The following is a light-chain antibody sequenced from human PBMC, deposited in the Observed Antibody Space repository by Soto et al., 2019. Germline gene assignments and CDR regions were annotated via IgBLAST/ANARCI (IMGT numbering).Light chain of an antibody. Sequence: DIQLTQSPSTLSAAVGDSVTITCRASQNIRNLLAWYQQKPGKAPKPLIFDASTLKTGVPSRFGGSGSGADFSLTISSLQPEDVATYYCKQSRSFPLTFGGGTKVDIK. J-gene: IGKJ4*01. CDR2: DAS. CDR3: KQSRSFPLT. V-gene: IGKV1-5*01. CDR1: QNIRNL.